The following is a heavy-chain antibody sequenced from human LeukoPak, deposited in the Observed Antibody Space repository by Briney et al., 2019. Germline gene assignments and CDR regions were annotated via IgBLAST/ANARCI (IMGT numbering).Heavy chain of an antibody. V-gene: IGHV4-39*07. D-gene: IGHD6-19*01. CDR2: IYYSGST. J-gene: IGHJ4*02. Sequence: SETLSLTCTVSGGSISSSSYYWGWIRQPPGKGLEWIGSIYYSGSTYYNPSLKSRVTISVDTSKNQFSLKLSSVTAADTAVYYCARDFAAVAADFDYWAREPWSPSPQ. CDR1: GGSISSSSYY. CDR3: ARDFAAVAADFDY.